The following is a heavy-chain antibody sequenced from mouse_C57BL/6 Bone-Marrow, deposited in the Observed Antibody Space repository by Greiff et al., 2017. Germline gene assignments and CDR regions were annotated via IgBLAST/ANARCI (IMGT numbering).Heavy chain of an antibody. D-gene: IGHD1-1*01. J-gene: IGHJ1*03. CDR2: IDPANGNT. CDR1: GYNIKNTY. V-gene: IGHV14-3*01. Sequence: VQLKQSVAELARPGASVKLSCTASGYNIKNTYMHWVKQRPEQGLEWIGRIDPANGNTKYTPKFQGKATLTADTSSNTAYLPLSILTSEDTAIYYCASDYCGSSRSDVWGTGTTVTVAS. CDR3: ASDYCGSSRSDV.